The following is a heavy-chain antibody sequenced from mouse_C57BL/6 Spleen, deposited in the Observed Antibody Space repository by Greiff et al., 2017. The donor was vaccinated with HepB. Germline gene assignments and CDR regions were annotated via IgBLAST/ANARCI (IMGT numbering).Heavy chain of an antibody. D-gene: IGHD4-1*01. CDR3: ARVGHAMDY. V-gene: IGHV5-4*03. CDR2: ISDGGSYT. CDR1: GFTFSSYA. Sequence: EVNLVESGGGLVKPGGSLKLSCAASGFTFSSYAMSWVRQTPEKRLEWVATISDGGSYTYYPDNVKGRFTISRDNAKNNLYLQMSHLKSEDTAMYYCARVGHAMDYWGQGTSVTVSS. J-gene: IGHJ4*01.